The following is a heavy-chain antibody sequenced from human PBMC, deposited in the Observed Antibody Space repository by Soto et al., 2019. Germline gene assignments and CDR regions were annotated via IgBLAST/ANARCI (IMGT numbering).Heavy chain of an antibody. CDR3: ARDPGGYYYGSGRHDDAFDI. CDR1: GGTFSSYA. J-gene: IGHJ3*02. CDR2: IIPIFGTA. V-gene: IGHV1-69*13. D-gene: IGHD3-10*01. Sequence: ASVKVSCKASGGTFSSYAISWVRQAPGQGLEWMGGIIPIFGTANYAQKFQGRVTITADESTSTAYMELSSLRSEDTAVYYCARDPGGYYYGSGRHDDAFDIWGQGTMVTVSS.